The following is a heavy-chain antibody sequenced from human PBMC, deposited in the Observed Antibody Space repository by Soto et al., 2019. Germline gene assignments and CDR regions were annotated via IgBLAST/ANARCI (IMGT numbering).Heavy chain of an antibody. CDR2: ISAYNGNT. CDR1: GYTFTSYG. Sequence: ASVKVSCKASGYTFTSYGISWVRRAPGQGLEWMGWISAYNGNTNYAQKLQGRVTMTTDTSTSTAYMELRSLRSDDTAVYYCARPMGIVVITPGGDAFDIWGQGTMVTVSS. V-gene: IGHV1-18*01. CDR3: ARPMGIVVITPGGDAFDI. J-gene: IGHJ3*02. D-gene: IGHD1-26*01.